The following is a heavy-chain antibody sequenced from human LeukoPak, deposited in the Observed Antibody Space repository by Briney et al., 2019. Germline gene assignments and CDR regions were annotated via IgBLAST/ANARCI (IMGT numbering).Heavy chain of an antibody. CDR2: INHSGST. CDR3: ARVSFRSSWYRGQIDY. V-gene: IGHV4-34*01. CDR1: GGSFSGYN. D-gene: IGHD6-13*01. Sequence: SETLSLTCAVYGGSFSGYNWSWIRQPPGKGLEWIGEINHSGSTNYNPSLKSRVTISVDTSKNQFSLKLSSVTAADTAVYYCARVSFRSSWYRGQIDYWGQGTLVTVSS. J-gene: IGHJ4*02.